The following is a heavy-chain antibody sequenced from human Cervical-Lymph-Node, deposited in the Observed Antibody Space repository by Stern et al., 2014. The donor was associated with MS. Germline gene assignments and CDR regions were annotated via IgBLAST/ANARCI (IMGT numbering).Heavy chain of an antibody. J-gene: IGHJ4*02. Sequence: MQLVESGGGVVQPGRSLRLSCEASGFTFSNYGMHWVRQAPGKGLEWVTVISSDENKKFYIESVKGRFTISRDNSKNTVYLQMNSLRPEDTAVYYCATSQAGDRSPDYLEDYFDYWGQGTLVTVSS. CDR2: ISSDENKK. V-gene: IGHV3-30*03. CDR1: GFTFSNYG. D-gene: IGHD5-12*01. CDR3: ATSQAGDRSPDYLEDYFDY.